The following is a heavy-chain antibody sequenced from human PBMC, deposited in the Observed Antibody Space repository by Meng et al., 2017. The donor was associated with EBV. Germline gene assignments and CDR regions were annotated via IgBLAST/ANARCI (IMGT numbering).Heavy chain of an antibody. CDR3: ARAEIAAAGRLDY. Sequence: GQLVQSGAGGKKPGSSVKVSCKASGGAFSSYAISWVRQAPGQGLEWMGGIIPIFGTANYAQKFQGRVTITADKSTSTAYMELSSLRSEDTAVYYCARAEIAAAGRLDYWGQGTLVTVSS. CDR1: GGAFSSYA. J-gene: IGHJ4*02. D-gene: IGHD6-13*01. V-gene: IGHV1-69*06. CDR2: IIPIFGTA.